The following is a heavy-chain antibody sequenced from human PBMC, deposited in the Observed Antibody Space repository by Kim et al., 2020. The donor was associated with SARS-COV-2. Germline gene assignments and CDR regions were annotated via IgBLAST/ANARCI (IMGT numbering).Heavy chain of an antibody. J-gene: IGHJ2*01. V-gene: IGHV4-30-2*01. CDR2: IFLSGTS. CDR1: GGSINSGGLA. D-gene: IGHD2-21*02. Sequence: SETLSLTCRVSGGSINSGGLAWSWIRQAPGKGPEWIGYIFLSGTSHHNAALNRHVTLSIQGSKNQFTLQLRSVTAADTAVYFCARGGASPVTPFFYFDLGGRGTLVTVSS. CDR3: ARGGASPVTPFFYFDL.